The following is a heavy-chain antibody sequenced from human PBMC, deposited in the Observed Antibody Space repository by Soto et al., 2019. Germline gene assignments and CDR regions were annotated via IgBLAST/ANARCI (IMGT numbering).Heavy chain of an antibody. CDR3: SPHDFWSGNYYYYGMDV. CDR1: GFNFGRYA. D-gene: IGHD3-3*01. CDR2: IGGSGAVS. V-gene: IGHV3-23*01. J-gene: IGHJ6*02. Sequence: EVQLSESGGGLVQPGGSVRLSCAASGFNFGRYAMSWVRQAPGKGLEWVSAIGGSGAVSYYADFAKGRFTISRDNSKNTMYLQMSSLRVEDTAVYWCSPHDFWSGNYYYYGMDVWGQGTTVIVSS.